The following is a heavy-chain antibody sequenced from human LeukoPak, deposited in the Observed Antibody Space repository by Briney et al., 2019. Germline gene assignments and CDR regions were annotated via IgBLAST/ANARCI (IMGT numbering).Heavy chain of an antibody. V-gene: IGHV3-7*03. D-gene: IGHD3-22*01. CDR1: GFTFSSYW. Sequence: GGSLGLSCAASGFTFSSYWMSWVRQAPGKGLEWVANIKQDGSEKYYVDSVKGRFTISRDNSKNTLYLQMNSLRAEDTAVYYCAKDWLQYYDSSGYTFDYWGQGTLVTVSS. CDR2: IKQDGSEK. CDR3: AKDWLQYYDSSGYTFDY. J-gene: IGHJ4*02.